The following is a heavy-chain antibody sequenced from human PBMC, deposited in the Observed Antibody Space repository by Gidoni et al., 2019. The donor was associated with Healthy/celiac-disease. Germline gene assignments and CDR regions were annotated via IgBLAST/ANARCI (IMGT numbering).Heavy chain of an antibody. V-gene: IGHV1-18*01. CDR1: GYTFTSYG. CDR2: ISAYNGNT. J-gene: IGHJ4*02. Sequence: QVQLVQSGAEVKKPGASVKVSCKASGYTFTSYGISWVRQAPGQGLEWMGWISAYNGNTNDAQKLQGRVTMTTDTSTSTAYMELRSLRSDDTAVYYCARVTGFEYYDSSGYIDYWGQGTLVTVSS. D-gene: IGHD3-22*01. CDR3: ARVTGFEYYDSSGYIDY.